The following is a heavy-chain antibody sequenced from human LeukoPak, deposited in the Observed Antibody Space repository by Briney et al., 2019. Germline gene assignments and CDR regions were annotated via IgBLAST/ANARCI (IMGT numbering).Heavy chain of an antibody. CDR1: GYTFTSYY. J-gene: IGHJ4*02. V-gene: IGHV1-46*01. CDR2: INPSGGST. CDR3: ARVFEGDGYKHPTPFDY. D-gene: IGHD5-24*01. Sequence: ASVKVSCKASGYTFTSYYMHWVRQAPGQGLEWMGIINPSGGSTSYAQKFQGRVTMTRDTSTSTVYMEPSSLRSEDTAVYYCARVFEGDGYKHPTPFDYWGQGTLVTVSS.